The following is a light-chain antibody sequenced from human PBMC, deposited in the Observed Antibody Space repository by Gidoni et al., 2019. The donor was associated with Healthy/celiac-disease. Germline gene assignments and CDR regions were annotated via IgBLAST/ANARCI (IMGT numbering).Light chain of an antibody. V-gene: IGKV4-1*01. CDR1: QSVLYSSNNKNY. CDR3: QQYYSTPPYT. Sequence: DIVMTQSPDSLAVSLGGRATINCKSSQSVLYSSNNKNYLAWYQQKPGQPPKLLIYWASTRESGVPDRFSGSGSGTDFTLTISSLQAEDVAVYYCQQYYSTPPYTFXXXTKLEIK. CDR2: WAS. J-gene: IGKJ2*01.